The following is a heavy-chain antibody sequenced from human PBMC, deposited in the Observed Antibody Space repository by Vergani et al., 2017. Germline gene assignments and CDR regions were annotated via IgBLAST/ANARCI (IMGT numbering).Heavy chain of an antibody. CDR2: INPNSGGT. CDR1: GYTFTGYY. V-gene: IGHV1-2*02. D-gene: IGHD2-8*01. CDR3: AREWGYCTNGVCHRNFDY. Sequence: QVQLVQSGAEVKKPGASVKVSCKASGYTFTGYYMHWVRQAPGQGLEWMGWINPNSGGTNYAQKFQGRVTMTRDTSISTAYMELSSLRSDDTAVYYCAREWGYCTNGVCHRNFDYWGQGALVTVSS. J-gene: IGHJ4*02.